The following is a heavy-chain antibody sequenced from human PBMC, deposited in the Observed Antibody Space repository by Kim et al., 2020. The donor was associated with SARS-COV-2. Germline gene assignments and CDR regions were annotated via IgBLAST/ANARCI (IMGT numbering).Heavy chain of an antibody. D-gene: IGHD3-10*01. V-gene: IGHV3-64D*06. Sequence: GGSLRLSCSASGFTFSKYVLHWVRQAPGKGLEYVSAITTNGGSTYHADSVKGRFTISRDNSKNTLYLQMSSLRPDDTAVYYCVKDGYFYSSESSDYYYGLDVWGQGTTVTVSS. CDR3: VKDGYFYSSESSDYYYGLDV. CDR1: GFTFSKYV. J-gene: IGHJ6*02. CDR2: ITTNGGST.